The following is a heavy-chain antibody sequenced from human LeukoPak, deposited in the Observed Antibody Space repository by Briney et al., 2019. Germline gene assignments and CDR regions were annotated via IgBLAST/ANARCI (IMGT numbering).Heavy chain of an antibody. CDR3: AREILYSSSTV. CDR1: GGSISSYY. V-gene: IGHV4-59*12. CDR2: IYYSGST. J-gene: IGHJ4*02. D-gene: IGHD6-6*01. Sequence: SETLSLTCTVSGGSISSYYWSWIRQPPGKGLEWIGYIYYSGSTNYNPSLKSRVTISVDTSKNQFSLKLSSVTAADTAVYYCAREILYSSSTVWGQGTLVTVSS.